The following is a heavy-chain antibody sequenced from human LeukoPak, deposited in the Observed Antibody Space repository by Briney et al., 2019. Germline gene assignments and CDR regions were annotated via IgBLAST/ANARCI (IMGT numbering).Heavy chain of an antibody. CDR2: IYYSGST. J-gene: IGHJ4*02. Sequence: SETLSLTCTVSGGSISSYYWSWIRQPPGKGLEWIGYIYYSGSTNYNPSLKSRVTISVDTSKNQFSLKLSSVTAADTAVYYCARVPSVSKGYFDCWGQGTLVTVSS. CDR3: ARVPSVSKGYFDC. CDR1: GGSISSYY. V-gene: IGHV4-59*01.